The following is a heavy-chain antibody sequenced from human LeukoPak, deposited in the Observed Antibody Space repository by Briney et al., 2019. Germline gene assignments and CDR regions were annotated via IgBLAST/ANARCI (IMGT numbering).Heavy chain of an antibody. CDR3: ARVVAAVAGHTRYYYYYYMDV. CDR2: INPNSGGT. D-gene: IGHD6-19*01. CDR1: GYTFTGYY. Sequence: ASVKVSCKASGYTFTGYYMHWVRQAPGQGLEWMGWINPNSGGTNYAQKFQGRVTMTRDTSISTAYMELSRLRSDDTAVYYCARVVAAVAGHTRYYYYYYMDVWGKGTTVTVSS. V-gene: IGHV1-2*02. J-gene: IGHJ6*03.